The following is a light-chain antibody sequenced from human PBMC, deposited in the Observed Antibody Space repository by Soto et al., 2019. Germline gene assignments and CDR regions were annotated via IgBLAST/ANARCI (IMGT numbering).Light chain of an antibody. CDR2: GAS. CDR3: QQYDNWPPFT. CDR1: QSVSSN. J-gene: IGKJ2*01. Sequence: EIVMTQSPVTLSVSPGERATLSCRAGQSVSSNLAWYQQKPGQAPRLLIYGASTRATGIPARFSGSGSGTEFTLTINSLQSEDFAVYYCQQYDNWPPFTFGQGTKLEIK. V-gene: IGKV3-15*01.